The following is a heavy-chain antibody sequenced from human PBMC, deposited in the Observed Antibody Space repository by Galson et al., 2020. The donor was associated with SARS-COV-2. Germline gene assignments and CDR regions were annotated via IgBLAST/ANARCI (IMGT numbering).Heavy chain of an antibody. Sequence: GGSLSLSCAASGFTFSSYGMHWVRQAPGKGLEWVAVISYDGSNKYYADSVKRRFTISRDNSKNTLYLQMNSLGAEDTAVYYCAKVASQYYGSGSYFVVDYWGQGTLVTVSS. J-gene: IGHJ4*02. CDR3: AKVASQYYGSGSYFVVDY. V-gene: IGHV3-30*18. CDR2: ISYDGSNK. D-gene: IGHD3-10*01. CDR1: GFTFSSYG.